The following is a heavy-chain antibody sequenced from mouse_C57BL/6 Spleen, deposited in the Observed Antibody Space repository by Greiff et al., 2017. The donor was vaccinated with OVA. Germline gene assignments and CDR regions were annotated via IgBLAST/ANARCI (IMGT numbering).Heavy chain of an antibody. CDR1: GFTFSDYG. CDR2: ISSGSSTI. D-gene: IGHD2-2*01. Sequence: VHLVESGGGLVKPGGSLKLSCAASGFTFSDYGMHWVRQAPEKGLEWVAYISSGSSTIYYADTVKGRFTISRDNAKNTLFLQMTSLRSEDTAMYYCARRRYGYDENYFDYWGQGTTLTVSS. V-gene: IGHV5-17*01. CDR3: ARRRYGYDENYFDY. J-gene: IGHJ2*01.